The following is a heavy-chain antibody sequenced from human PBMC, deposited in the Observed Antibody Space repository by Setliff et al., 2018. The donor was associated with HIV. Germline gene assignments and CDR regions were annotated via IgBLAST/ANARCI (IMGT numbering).Heavy chain of an antibody. V-gene: IGHV4-34*01. CDR2: INHSGST. CDR3: ARGATLLPGYSDKWEYFYMDV. CDR1: GGSFSEYY. D-gene: IGHD5-12*01. Sequence: SETLSLTCAVYGGSFSEYYWSWIRQSPGKGLEWIGEINHSGSTHYNPPLKSRATISVDTSKNQFSLRLNSVTAADTAVYYCARGATLLPGYSDKWEYFYMDVWGKGTTVTVSS. J-gene: IGHJ6*03.